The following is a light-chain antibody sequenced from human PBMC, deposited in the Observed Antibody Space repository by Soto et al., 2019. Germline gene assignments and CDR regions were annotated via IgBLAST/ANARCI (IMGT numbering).Light chain of an antibody. Sequence: DIQMTQSPSTLSVSVGDRATIPCRASQTISSWLAWYQQKPGKAPKLLIYKASTLKSGVPSRFSGSGSGTEFTLTISSLQPDDFATYYCQHYNSYSEAFGQGTKVDIK. J-gene: IGKJ1*01. CDR1: QTISSW. V-gene: IGKV1-5*03. CDR3: QHYNSYSEA. CDR2: KAS.